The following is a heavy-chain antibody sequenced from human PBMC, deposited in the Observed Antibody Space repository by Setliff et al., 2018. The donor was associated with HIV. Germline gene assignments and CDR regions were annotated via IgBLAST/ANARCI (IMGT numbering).Heavy chain of an antibody. J-gene: IGHJ4*02. CDR1: GFTFSSYA. D-gene: IGHD6-13*01. Sequence: GGSLRLSCAASGFTFSSYAMTWVRQAPGKGLEWVSSITGSGDSTYYADSVKGRFTISRDSSKNTMYLQLNSLRADDTAVYFCARANPPSSSSYFDYWGRGTLVTVSS. V-gene: IGHV3-23*01. CDR3: ARANPPSSSSYFDY. CDR2: ITGSGDST.